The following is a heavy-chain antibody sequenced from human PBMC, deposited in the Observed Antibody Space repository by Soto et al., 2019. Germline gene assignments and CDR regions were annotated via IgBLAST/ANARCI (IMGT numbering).Heavy chain of an antibody. J-gene: IGHJ4*02. CDR3: AKDPTYYGSVSYYN. CDR1: GFTFSSYA. D-gene: IGHD3-10*01. Sequence: GGSLRLSCAASGFTFSSYAMSWVRQAPGKGLEWVSAISGSGGSTYYADSVKGRFTISRDNSKNTLYLQMNNLRAEDTAVYYCAKDPTYYGSVSYYNWGQGTLVTVSS. V-gene: IGHV3-23*01. CDR2: ISGSGGST.